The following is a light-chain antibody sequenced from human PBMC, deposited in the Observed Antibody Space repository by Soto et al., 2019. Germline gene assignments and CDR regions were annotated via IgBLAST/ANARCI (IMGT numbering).Light chain of an antibody. Sequence: QSALTQPASVSGSPGQSITISCTGTSSDVGGHNYVSWYQQHPGKAPKLLIYEVRVRPSGVSIRFSGSKSGNTASLTISGLQTEDEADYYCSSFSSITREVFGGGTQLTVL. CDR2: EVR. V-gene: IGLV2-14*01. CDR3: SSFSSITREV. J-gene: IGLJ2*01. CDR1: SSDVGGHNY.